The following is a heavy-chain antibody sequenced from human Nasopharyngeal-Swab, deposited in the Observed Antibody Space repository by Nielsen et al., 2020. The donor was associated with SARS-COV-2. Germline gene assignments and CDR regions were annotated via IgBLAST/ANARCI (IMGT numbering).Heavy chain of an antibody. J-gene: IGHJ3*02. CDR1: GYTFTSYD. V-gene: IGHV1-8*01. CDR2: MNPNSGNT. D-gene: IGHD6-19*01. CDR3: ARGWLLHAFDI. Sequence: ASVKVSCKASGYTFTSYDINWVRKATGQGLEWTGWMNPNSGNTGYAQKFQGRVTMTRNTSISTAYMELSSLRSEDTAVYYCARGWLLHAFDIWGQGTMVTVSS.